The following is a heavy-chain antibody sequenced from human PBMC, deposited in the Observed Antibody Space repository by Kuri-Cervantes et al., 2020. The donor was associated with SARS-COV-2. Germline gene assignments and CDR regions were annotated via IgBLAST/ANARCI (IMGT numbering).Heavy chain of an antibody. D-gene: IGHD3-22*01. V-gene: IGHV3-11*01. J-gene: IGHJ4*02. Sequence: SLKISCAASGFTFSDYYMSWIRQAPGEGLVWVSYISSSGSTIYYADSVKGQFTISRDNAKNSLYLQMNSLRAEDTAVYYCARDLYYYDSSGYYDYWGQGTLVTVSS. CDR3: ARDLYYYDSSGYYDY. CDR1: GFTFSDYY. CDR2: ISSSGSTI.